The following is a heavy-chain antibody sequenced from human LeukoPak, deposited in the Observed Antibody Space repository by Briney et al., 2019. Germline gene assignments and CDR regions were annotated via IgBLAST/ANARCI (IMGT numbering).Heavy chain of an antibody. CDR3: ARENTPGIAAAGHFDY. D-gene: IGHD6-13*01. CDR2: INPNSGGT. Sequence: GASVKVSCKASGYTFTGYYMHWVRQAPGQGLEWMGWINPNSGGTNYAQKFQGRVTMTRDTSISTAYMELSRLRSDDTAVYYCARENTPGIAAAGHFDYWGQGTLVTVSS. J-gene: IGHJ4*02. CDR1: GYTFTGYY. V-gene: IGHV1-2*02.